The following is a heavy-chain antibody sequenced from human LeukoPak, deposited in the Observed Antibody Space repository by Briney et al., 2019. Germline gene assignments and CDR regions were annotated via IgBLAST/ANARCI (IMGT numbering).Heavy chain of an antibody. D-gene: IGHD3-22*01. V-gene: IGHV3-30-3*01. Sequence: PGGSLRLSCAASGFTFSTYPMHWVRQAPGKGLEWVAVISYDGSDKYYADSVKGRFTISRDNSKKTLSLHMNGLRTEDTAVYYCARDLYYYDSSGYLDYWGQGTLVSVSS. J-gene: IGHJ4*02. CDR1: GFTFSTYP. CDR3: ARDLYYYDSSGYLDY. CDR2: ISYDGSDK.